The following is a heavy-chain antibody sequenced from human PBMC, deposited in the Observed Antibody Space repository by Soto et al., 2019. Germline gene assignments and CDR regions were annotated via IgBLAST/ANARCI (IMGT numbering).Heavy chain of an antibody. CDR1: GFTFSSYG. Sequence: QVQLVESGGGVVQPGRSLRLSCAASGFTFSSYGMHWVRQAPGKGLEWVAVISYDGSNKYYADSVKGRFTISRDNSKNTLYLQMNSLRDEDTAVYYCAKENPPSNYVDYWGQGTLVTVSS. CDR3: AKENPPSNYVDY. D-gene: IGHD6-6*01. J-gene: IGHJ4*02. CDR2: ISYDGSNK. V-gene: IGHV3-30*18.